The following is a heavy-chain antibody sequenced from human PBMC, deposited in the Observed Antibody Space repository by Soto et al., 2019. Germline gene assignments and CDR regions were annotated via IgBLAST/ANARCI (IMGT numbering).Heavy chain of an antibody. J-gene: IGHJ4*02. CDR1: GGSISSGDYY. D-gene: IGHD1-26*01. CDR3: ARVRWEVLSGTFDH. CDR2: IYHGGST. V-gene: IGHV4-31*03. Sequence: QVQLRESGPGLVKPSQTLSLTCTVSGGSISSGDYYWSWIHQHPGKGLEWIGYIYHGGSTFYNPSLKTRVTISVDTSKNQFSLKLTSVTAADTAMYFCARVRWEVLSGTFDHWGRGTPVTVSS.